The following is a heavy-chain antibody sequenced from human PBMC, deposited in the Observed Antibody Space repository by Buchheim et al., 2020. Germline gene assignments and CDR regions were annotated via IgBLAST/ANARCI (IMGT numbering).Heavy chain of an antibody. D-gene: IGHD3-22*01. Sequence: QVQLVQSGAEVKKPGASVKVSCKASGYTFTSYYMHWVRQAPGQGLEWMGIINPSGGSTSYAKKFQGRVTMTRETSTSTVYMELSSLRSEDTAVYYCARDANLLLLLGYYYYGMDVWGQGTT. CDR2: INPSGGST. V-gene: IGHV1-46*01. CDR3: ARDANLLLLLGYYYYGMDV. CDR1: GYTFTSYY. J-gene: IGHJ6*02.